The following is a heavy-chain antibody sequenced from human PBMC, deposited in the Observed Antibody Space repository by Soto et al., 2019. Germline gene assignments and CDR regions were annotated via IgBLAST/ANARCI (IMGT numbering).Heavy chain of an antibody. CDR2: ISYDGSNK. Sequence: QVQLVESGGGVVQPGRSLRLSCAASGFTFSSYAMHWVRQAPGKGLEWVAVISYDGSNKYYADSVKGRFTISRDNSKNTLYLQMNSLRAEDTAVYYCARDPYCGGDCYSYYFDYWGQGTLVTVSS. J-gene: IGHJ4*02. D-gene: IGHD2-21*02. CDR1: GFTFSSYA. CDR3: ARDPYCGGDCYSYYFDY. V-gene: IGHV3-30-3*01.